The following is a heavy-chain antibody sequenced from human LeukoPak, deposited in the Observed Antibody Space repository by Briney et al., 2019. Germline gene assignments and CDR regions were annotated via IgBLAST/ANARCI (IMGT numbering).Heavy chain of an antibody. V-gene: IGHV4-59*01. D-gene: IGHD2-2*01. Sequence: PETLSLTCTVSGGSISDYYWNWMRQPPGKGLEWIGYIYYSGRTNYNPSLKSRVSISVDTSKNQFSLKLSSVTAADTAVYYCARDQHCSSTSCYDYWGQGTLVTVSS. CDR2: IYYSGRT. CDR3: ARDQHCSSTSCYDY. CDR1: GGSISDYY. J-gene: IGHJ4*02.